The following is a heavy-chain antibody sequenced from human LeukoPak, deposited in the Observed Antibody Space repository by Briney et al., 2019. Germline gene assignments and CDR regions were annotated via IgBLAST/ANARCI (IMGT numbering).Heavy chain of an antibody. Sequence: PGGPLRLSCAASGFTFCSYAVHWVRQAPGKGLEWVAVISYDGSNKYYADSVKGRFTISRDNSKNTLYLQMNSLRAEDTAVYYCARDMDYRPIGNYYYGYWGQGTLVTVSS. V-gene: IGHV3-30*04. CDR2: ISYDGSNK. CDR1: GFTFCSYA. J-gene: IGHJ4*02. D-gene: IGHD1-7*01. CDR3: ARDMDYRPIGNYYYGY.